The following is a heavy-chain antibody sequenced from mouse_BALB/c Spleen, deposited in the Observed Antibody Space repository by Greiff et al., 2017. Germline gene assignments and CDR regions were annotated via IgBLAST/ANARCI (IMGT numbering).Heavy chain of an antibody. CDR3: ARGITAGGRAMDY. Sequence: EVQLQQSGAELVKPGASVKLSCTASGFNIKDTYMHWVKQRPEQGLEWIGRIDPANGNTKYDPKFQGKATITADTSSNTAYLQLSSLTSEDTAVYYCARGITAGGRAMDYWGQGTSGTVSS. D-gene: IGHD2-4*01. J-gene: IGHJ4*01. CDR1: GFNIKDTY. V-gene: IGHV14-3*02. CDR2: IDPANGNT.